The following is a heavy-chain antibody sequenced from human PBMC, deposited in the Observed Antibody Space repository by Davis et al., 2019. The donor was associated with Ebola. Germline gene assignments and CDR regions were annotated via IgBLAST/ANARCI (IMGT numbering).Heavy chain of an antibody. J-gene: IGHJ5*02. V-gene: IGHV3-21*01. CDR1: GFTFSSYS. CDR2: ISSSSIYI. Sequence: PGGSLRLSCAASGFTFSSYSMNWVRQAPGKGLEWVSSISSSSIYIYYADSVKGRFTISRDNAKNSLYLQMNSLRAEDTAVYYCARVSGWGSDNWFDPWGQGTLVTVSS. D-gene: IGHD6-19*01. CDR3: ARVSGWGSDNWFDP.